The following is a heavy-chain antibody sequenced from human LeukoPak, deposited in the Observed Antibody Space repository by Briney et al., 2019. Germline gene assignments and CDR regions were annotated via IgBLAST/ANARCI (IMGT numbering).Heavy chain of an antibody. J-gene: IGHJ4*02. CDR3: ASGDWNYFDY. CDR2: INAGNGNT. CDR1: GYTFTRYP. V-gene: IGHV1-3*01. Sequence: GASVKVSCKASGYTFTRYPIHWVRQAPGQRLEWMGWINAGNGNTRYSRIFQGRVTITRVTSASTAYMELSSLRSEDTAVYYCASGDWNYFDYWGQGTLVTVSS. D-gene: IGHD2-21*01.